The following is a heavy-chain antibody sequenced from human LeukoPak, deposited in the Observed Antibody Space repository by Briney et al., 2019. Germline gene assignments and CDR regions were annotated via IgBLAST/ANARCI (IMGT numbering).Heavy chain of an antibody. Sequence: ETLSLTCTVSGGSTNTYCWSWIRQPAEKGLEWIGRIYPSGSTYYNPSLKSRVTISIDKSKNQFSLSLTSVTAADTAVYYCAGDRSGYSEYYFDYWGQGSLATVSS. D-gene: IGHD5-12*01. V-gene: IGHV4-4*07. CDR2: IYPSGST. J-gene: IGHJ4*02. CDR3: AGDRSGYSEYYFDY. CDR1: GGSTNTYC.